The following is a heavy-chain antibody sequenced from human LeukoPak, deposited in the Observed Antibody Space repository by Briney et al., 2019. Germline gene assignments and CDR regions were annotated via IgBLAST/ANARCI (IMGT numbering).Heavy chain of an antibody. CDR2: IYYSGST. Sequence: SETLSLTCTVSGGSISSYYWSWIRQPPGKGLEWIGYIYYSGSTNFNPSLKSRVTMSVDTSKNQFSLKLSSVTAADTAVYYCARHGFLYYDSSGYYPTPYYFDYWGQGTLVTVSS. V-gene: IGHV4-59*01. D-gene: IGHD3-22*01. CDR3: ARHGFLYYDSSGYYPTPYYFDY. J-gene: IGHJ4*02. CDR1: GGSISSYY.